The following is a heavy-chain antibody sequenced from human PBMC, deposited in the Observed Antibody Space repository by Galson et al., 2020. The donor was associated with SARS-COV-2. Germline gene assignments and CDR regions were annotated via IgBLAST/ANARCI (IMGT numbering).Heavy chain of an antibody. CDR1: GFTFSDYY. J-gene: IGHJ4*02. D-gene: IGHD1-1*01. CDR2: ISSSGSTI. V-gene: IGHV3-11*01. Sequence: GGSLRLSCAASGFTFSDYYMSWIRQAPGKGLEWVSYISSSGSTIYYADSVKGRFTISRDNAKNSLYLQMNSLRAEDMAVYYCARDREGTSSLRKRKTINELGYWGQGTLVTVSS. CDR3: ARDREGTSSLRKRKTINELGY.